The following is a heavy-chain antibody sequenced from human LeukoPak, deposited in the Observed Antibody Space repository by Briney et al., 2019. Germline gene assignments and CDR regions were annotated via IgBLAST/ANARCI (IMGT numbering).Heavy chain of an antibody. J-gene: IGHJ4*02. V-gene: IGHV1-69*05. CDR3: ARDYPERLMLATAGGFDY. CDR2: IIPIFGTA. Sequence: ASVKVSCKASGGTFSSYAISWVRQAPGQGLEWMGRIIPIFGTASYAQKFQGRVTITTDESTSTAYMELSSLRSEDTAVYYCARDYPERLMLATAGGFDYWGQGTLDTVSS. CDR1: GGTFSSYA. D-gene: IGHD3-16*01.